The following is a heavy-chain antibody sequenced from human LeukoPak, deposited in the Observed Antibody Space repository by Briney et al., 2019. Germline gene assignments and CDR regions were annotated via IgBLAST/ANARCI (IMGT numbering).Heavy chain of an antibody. CDR1: GYTFTGYY. D-gene: IGHD1-26*01. CDR2: INPNSGGT. V-gene: IGHV1-2*02. CDR3: ARDSGSGSYFDY. Sequence: ASVKVSCKASGYTFTGYYMHWVRQAPGPGLEWMGWINPNSGGTNYAQKFQGRVTMTRDTSISTAYMELSRLRSDDTAVYYCARDSGSGSYFDYWGQGTLVTVSS. J-gene: IGHJ4*02.